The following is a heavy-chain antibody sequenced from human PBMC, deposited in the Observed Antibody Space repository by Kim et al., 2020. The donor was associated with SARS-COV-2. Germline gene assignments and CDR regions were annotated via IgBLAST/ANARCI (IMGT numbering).Heavy chain of an antibody. CDR2: FDSEDGET. V-gene: IGHV1-24*01. Sequence: ASVKVSCKVSGYTLTELSMHWVRQAPGKGLEWMGGFDSEDGETIYAQKLQGRVTMTEDTSTDTAYMELSSLRSEDTAVYYCATASPGGYYYDSSGPNPNWFDPWGQGTLVTVSS. CDR1: GYTLTELS. J-gene: IGHJ5*02. D-gene: IGHD3-22*01. CDR3: ATASPGGYYYDSSGPNPNWFDP.